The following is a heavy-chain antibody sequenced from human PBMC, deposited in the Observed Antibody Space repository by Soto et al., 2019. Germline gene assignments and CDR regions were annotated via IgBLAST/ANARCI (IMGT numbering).Heavy chain of an antibody. J-gene: IGHJ4*02. CDR2: IKQDGSEK. V-gene: IGHV3-7*05. CDR3: ARAEEDYGDVDYFDY. D-gene: IGHD4-17*01. CDR1: GFTFRKYW. Sequence: EVQLVESGGGLVQPGGSLRLSCAASGFTFRKYWMSWVRQAPGKGLEWVANIKQDGSEKYYVDSVKGRFTISRDNAKISLYLQMNSLRVEDTAVYYCARAEEDYGDVDYFDYWGQGTLVTVSS.